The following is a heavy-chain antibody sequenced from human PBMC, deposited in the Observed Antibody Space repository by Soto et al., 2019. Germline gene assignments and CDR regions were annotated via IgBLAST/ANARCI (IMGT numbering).Heavy chain of an antibody. CDR1: GGSIRSSSYD. V-gene: IGHV4-39*02. J-gene: IGHJ3*01. Sequence: SETLSLTCTVSGGSIRSSSYDWGWLRQPPGKGLEWIGSIYYSGSSYYNPSLKSRVTISLDTSKNHFSLNLNSVTAADTAVYYCARRPLWGGNRYDAFDLWGQGTVVTV. CDR2: IYYSGSS. CDR3: ARRPLWGGNRYDAFDL. D-gene: IGHD3-3*01.